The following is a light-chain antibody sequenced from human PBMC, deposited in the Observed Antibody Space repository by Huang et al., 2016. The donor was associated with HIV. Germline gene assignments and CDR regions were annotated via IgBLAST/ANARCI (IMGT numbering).Light chain of an antibody. J-gene: IGKJ3*01. V-gene: IGKV1-9*01. Sequence: IQLTQSPSSLSASVGDRVTITCRASQGISSYLAWYQQKPGTAPKLMIYAAATLQSGVPSRFSGSGSGTEFTLTISILQPDDFATYYCQQLNSYPEGFTFGPGTKVDIK. CDR1: QGISSY. CDR3: QQLNSYPEGFT. CDR2: AAA.